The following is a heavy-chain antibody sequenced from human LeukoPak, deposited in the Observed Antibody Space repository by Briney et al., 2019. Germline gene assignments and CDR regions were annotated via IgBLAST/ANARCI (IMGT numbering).Heavy chain of an antibody. D-gene: IGHD3-22*01. CDR2: LYCSGST. J-gene: IGHJ2*01. V-gene: IGHV4-59*08. CDR1: GGSISSYY. CDR3: ARVKVYYDSSGYYLGTYWYFDL. Sequence: SETLSLTCTVSGGSISSYYWSWLRQPPGKGLEWFGYLYCSGSTNYNPSLKWRVTISVDTFKNAFSLKLSSVTAADTAVYYCARVKVYYDSSGYYLGTYWYFDLWGRGTLVTVSS.